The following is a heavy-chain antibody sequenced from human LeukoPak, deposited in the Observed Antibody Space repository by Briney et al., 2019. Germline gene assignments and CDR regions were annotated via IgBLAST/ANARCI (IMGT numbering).Heavy chain of an antibody. CDR2: IWYDGSNK. D-gene: IGHD3-9*01. Sequence: PGGSLRLSCAASGFTFSSYGMHWFRQAPGKGLEWVAVIWYDGSNKYYADSVKGRFTISRDNSKNTLYLQMNSLRAEDTAVYYCARCQRYYDILTGYNYYYYGMDVWGQGTTVTVSS. CDR3: ARCQRYYDILTGYNYYYYGMDV. J-gene: IGHJ6*02. CDR1: GFTFSSYG. V-gene: IGHV3-33*01.